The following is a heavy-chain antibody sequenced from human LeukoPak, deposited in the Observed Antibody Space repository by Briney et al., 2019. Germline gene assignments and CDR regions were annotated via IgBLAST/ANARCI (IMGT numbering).Heavy chain of an antibody. CDR3: ARDNYYDSSCYGEYYFDY. J-gene: IGHJ4*02. Sequence: MTSQTLSLTCTVSGGSISGGDYYWSRIPQPPGKGLEWIGYIYYSGSTYYNPSLKSRVTRSVDTSKNQFSLKLSSVTAADTAVYCCARDNYYDSSCYGEYYFDYWGQGTRVTVSS. V-gene: IGHV4-30-4*01. CDR1: GGSISGGDYY. CDR2: IYYSGST. D-gene: IGHD3-22*01.